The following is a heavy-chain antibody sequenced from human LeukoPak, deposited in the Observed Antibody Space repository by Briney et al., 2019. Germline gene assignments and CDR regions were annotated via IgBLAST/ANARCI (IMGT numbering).Heavy chain of an antibody. J-gene: IGHJ4*02. D-gene: IGHD4-23*01. CDR2: ISNNGGST. CDR3: ARGRPHGNDY. Sequence: PGGSLRLSCSASGFTFSSYAMHWVRQAPGKGLEYVSAISNNGGSTYYADSVKGRFTISRDNSKNTLYLQMSSLRAEDTAVYYCARGRPHGNDYWGQGTLVTVSS. V-gene: IGHV3-64D*06. CDR1: GFTFSSYA.